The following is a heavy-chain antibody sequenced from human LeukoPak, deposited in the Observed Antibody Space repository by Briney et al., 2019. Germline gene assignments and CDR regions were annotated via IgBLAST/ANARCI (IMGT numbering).Heavy chain of an antibody. CDR3: AKVVGLGIAARPKPYFDY. CDR2: ISGSGDST. D-gene: IGHD6-6*01. V-gene: IGHV3-23*01. Sequence: GGSLRLSCAVSGFTFSSYAMSWVRQAPGKGLEWVSAISGSGDSTYYADSVKGRFTISRDNSKNTLYLQMNSLRAEGTAVYYCAKVVGLGIAARPKPYFDYWGQGTLVTVSS. CDR1: GFTFSSYA. J-gene: IGHJ4*02.